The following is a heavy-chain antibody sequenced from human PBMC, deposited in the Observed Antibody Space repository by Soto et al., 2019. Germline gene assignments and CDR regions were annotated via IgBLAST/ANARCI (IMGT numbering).Heavy chain of an antibody. CDR3: ARHYYDSSGYPGY. J-gene: IGHJ4*02. CDR1: GYTFTGYY. CDR2: INPNSGGT. V-gene: IGHV1-2*02. Sequence: ASVKVSGKASGYTFTGYYMHWVRQAPGQGLEWMGWINPNSGGTNYAQKFQGRVTMTRDTSISTAYMELSRLRSDDTAVYYCARHYYDSSGYPGYSGQGTLVTVSS. D-gene: IGHD3-22*01.